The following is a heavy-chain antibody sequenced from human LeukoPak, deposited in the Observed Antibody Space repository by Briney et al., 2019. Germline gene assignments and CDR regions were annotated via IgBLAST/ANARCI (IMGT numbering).Heavy chain of an antibody. Sequence: EASVKVSCKASGGTFSSYAISWVRQAPGQGLEWMGGIIPIFGTANYAQKFQGRVTITADESTSTAYVELSSLRSEDTAVYYCARGSMMGAIGYWGQGTLVTVSS. CDR2: IIPIFGTA. CDR3: ARGSMMGAIGY. D-gene: IGHD1-26*01. V-gene: IGHV1-69*13. J-gene: IGHJ4*02. CDR1: GGTFSSYA.